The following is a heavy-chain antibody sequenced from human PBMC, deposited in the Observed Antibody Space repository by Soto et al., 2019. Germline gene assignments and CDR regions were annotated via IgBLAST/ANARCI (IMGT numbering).Heavy chain of an antibody. Sequence: QVQLLQSGAEMKKPGASVKVACQASGYKFLNYGISWVRQAPGQGPEWLGWISTYNGNTNYAQKLQGRVTFTTDTSTSTAYMEMRSLRSDDTAVYYCARDLNEVVTVATLGNWFDPWGQGTLVTVSS. D-gene: IGHD2-2*01. V-gene: IGHV1-18*01. J-gene: IGHJ5*02. CDR3: ARDLNEVVTVATLGNWFDP. CDR2: ISTYNGNT. CDR1: GYKFLNYG.